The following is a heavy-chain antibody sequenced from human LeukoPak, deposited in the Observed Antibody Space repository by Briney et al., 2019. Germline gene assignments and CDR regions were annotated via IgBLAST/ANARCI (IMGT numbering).Heavy chain of an antibody. D-gene: IGHD3-10*01. CDR2: ISGSGGST. Sequence: GGSLRLSCAASGFTFSSYGMSWVRQAPGKGLEWVSAISGSGGSTYYADSVKGRFTISRDNAKNSLYLQMNSLRAEDTAVYYCARVIRGGHYYYYYMDVWGKGTTVTISS. CDR3: ARVIRGGHYYYYYMDV. CDR1: GFTFSSYG. J-gene: IGHJ6*03. V-gene: IGHV3-23*01.